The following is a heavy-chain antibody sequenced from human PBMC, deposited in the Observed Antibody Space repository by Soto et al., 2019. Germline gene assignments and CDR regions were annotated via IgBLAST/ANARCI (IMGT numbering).Heavy chain of an antibody. Sequence: QVQLVESGGGVVQPGRSLRLSCAASGFTFSSYGMHWVRQAPGKGLEWVAVISYDGSNKYYADSVKGRFTISRDNSKNTRYLQRNSLRAEDTAVYYWAKDRAPKGPPRLVAVAGKFDYWGQGTLVTVSS. D-gene: IGHD6-19*01. CDR3: AKDRAPKGPPRLVAVAGKFDY. V-gene: IGHV3-30*18. J-gene: IGHJ4*02. CDR1: GFTFSSYG. CDR2: ISYDGSNK.